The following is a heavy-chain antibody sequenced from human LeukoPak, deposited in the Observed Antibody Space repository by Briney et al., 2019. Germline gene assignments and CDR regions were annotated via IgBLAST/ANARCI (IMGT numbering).Heavy chain of an antibody. Sequence: PGGSLRLSCAASGFTFSSYAMSWVRQAPGKGLEWVSAISGSGGSTYYADSVKGWFTISRDNSKNTLYLQMNSLRAEDTAVYYCAKDMIVADYYFDYWGQGTLVTVSS. CDR1: GFTFSSYA. D-gene: IGHD2-21*01. J-gene: IGHJ4*02. V-gene: IGHV3-23*01. CDR2: ISGSGGST. CDR3: AKDMIVADYYFDY.